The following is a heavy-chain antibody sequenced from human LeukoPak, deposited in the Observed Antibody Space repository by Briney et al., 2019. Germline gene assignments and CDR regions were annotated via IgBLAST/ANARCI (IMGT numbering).Heavy chain of an antibody. J-gene: IGHJ6*03. CDR3: AKEMRGYCSSTSCYYYYYYYMDV. CDR1: GFTFSSYG. V-gene: IGHV3-30*02. Sequence: PGGSLRLSCAASGFTFSSYGMHWVRQAPGRGLEWVAFIRYDGSNKYYADSVKGRFTISRDNSKNTLYLQMNSLRAEDTAVYYCAKEMRGYCSSTSCYYYYYYYMDVWGKGTTVTISS. CDR2: IRYDGSNK. D-gene: IGHD2-2*01.